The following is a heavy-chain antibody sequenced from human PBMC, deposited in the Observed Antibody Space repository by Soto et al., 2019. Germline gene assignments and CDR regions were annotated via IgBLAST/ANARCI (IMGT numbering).Heavy chain of an antibody. V-gene: IGHV4-59*01. Sequence: PSETLSLTCTVSGGSISSYYWSWIRQPPGKGLEWIGYIYYSGSTNYNPSLESRVTISVDTSKNQFSLKLSSVTAADTAVYYCARVNVGATGYYGMDVWGQGTTVTVSS. CDR2: IYYSGST. J-gene: IGHJ6*02. CDR3: ARVNVGATGYYGMDV. CDR1: GGSISSYY. D-gene: IGHD1-26*01.